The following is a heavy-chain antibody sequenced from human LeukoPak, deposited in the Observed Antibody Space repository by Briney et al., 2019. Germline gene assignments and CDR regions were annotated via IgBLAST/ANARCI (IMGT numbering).Heavy chain of an antibody. CDR1: GGTFSSYA. V-gene: IGHV1-69*05. D-gene: IGHD2-15*01. CDR2: IIPIFGTA. J-gene: IGHJ4*02. Sequence: SVKVSCKASGGTFSSYAISWVRQAPGQGLEWMGRIIPIFGTANYAQKFQGRVTITTDEPTSTAYMELSSLRSEDTAVYYCASLDCSGGSCYYVYWGQGTLVTVSS. CDR3: ASLDCSGGSCYYVY.